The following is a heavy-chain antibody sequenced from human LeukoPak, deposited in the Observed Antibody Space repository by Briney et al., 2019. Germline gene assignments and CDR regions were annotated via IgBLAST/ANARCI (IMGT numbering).Heavy chain of an antibody. J-gene: IGHJ4*02. CDR1: GFSVSSNY. D-gene: IGHD4-17*01. CDR2: ICSGGTT. V-gene: IGHV3-66*02. CDR3: ARDDLLTTVDY. Sequence: PGGSLRLSCAASGFSVSSNYMTWVRQAPGKGLEWVSVICSGGTTYYADSVKGRFTISRDNSKSTLHLQMNNLRAEDTAVYYCARDDLLTTVDYWGQGTLVTVSS.